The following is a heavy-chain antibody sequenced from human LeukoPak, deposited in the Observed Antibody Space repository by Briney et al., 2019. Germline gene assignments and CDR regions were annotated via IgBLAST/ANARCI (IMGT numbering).Heavy chain of an antibody. CDR1: GGSISRYY. J-gene: IGHJ5*02. CDR3: ASQSSGYYLGWFDP. CDR2: IYYSGST. Sequence: SETLALTCTGSGGSISRYYWSWIRQPPGKGLEWIGYIYYSGSTNYNPSLKSRVTISVATSKNQFSLKLSSVTAADTAVYYCASQSSGYYLGWFDPWGQGTLVTVSS. D-gene: IGHD3-22*01. V-gene: IGHV4-59*01.